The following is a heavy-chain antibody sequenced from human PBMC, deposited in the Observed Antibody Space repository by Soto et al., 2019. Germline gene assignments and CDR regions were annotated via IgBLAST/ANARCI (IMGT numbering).Heavy chain of an antibody. CDR2: IYPGDSDT. J-gene: IGHJ6*02. CDR3: ARPLRGHHYYGMDV. V-gene: IGHV5-51*01. Sequence: PGDSLKISCKGSGYSFTSYWIGWVRQMPGKGLEWMGIIYPGDSDTRYSPSVQGQLTISAAKSISTAYLQWSSLTASDTAMYYCARPLRGHHYYGMDVGGQGTTVTVSS. D-gene: IGHD4-17*01. CDR1: GYSFTSYW.